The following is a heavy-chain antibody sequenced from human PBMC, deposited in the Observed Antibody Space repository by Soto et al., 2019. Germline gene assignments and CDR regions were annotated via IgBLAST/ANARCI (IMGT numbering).Heavy chain of an antibody. CDR2: IVVGSGNT. V-gene: IGHV1-58*01. J-gene: IGHJ4*02. Sequence: VASVKVSCKASGFTFTSSAVQWVRQARGQRLEWIGWIVVGSGNTNYAQKFQERVTITRDMSTSTAYMELSSLRSEDTAVYYCAAPTTVTTRELDYWGQGTLVTVSS. CDR3: AAPTTVTTRELDY. CDR1: GFTFTSSA. D-gene: IGHD4-17*01.